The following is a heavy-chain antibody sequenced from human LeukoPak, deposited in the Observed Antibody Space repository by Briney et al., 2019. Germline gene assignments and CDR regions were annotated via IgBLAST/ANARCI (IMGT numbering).Heavy chain of an antibody. CDR3: AREGRSGWYWFDP. Sequence: ASVKVSCKASGYIFINYGIIWVRQAPGQGLEWMGWINTYNGNTNYARKLQGRVTMTTDTSTSTVYMELRSLRSDDTAVYYCAREGRSGWYWFDPWGQGTLVTVSS. D-gene: IGHD6-19*01. V-gene: IGHV1-18*01. J-gene: IGHJ5*02. CDR2: INTYNGNT. CDR1: GYIFINYG.